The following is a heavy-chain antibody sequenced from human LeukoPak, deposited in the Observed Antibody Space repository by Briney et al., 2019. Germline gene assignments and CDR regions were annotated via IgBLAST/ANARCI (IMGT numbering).Heavy chain of an antibody. D-gene: IGHD6-6*01. Sequence: GWCLSLSCIGCGFIFSSYNMNGVRQAPGKGLEWVSTITCTSTYIAYADSVKGRFTITRDNADNSVYLQMNSLKADDTAIYYCAKERPHGMDVWGQGTSVTVS. CDR2: ITCTSTYI. J-gene: IGHJ6*02. CDR1: GFIFSSYN. CDR3: AKERPHGMDV. V-gene: IGHV3-21*03.